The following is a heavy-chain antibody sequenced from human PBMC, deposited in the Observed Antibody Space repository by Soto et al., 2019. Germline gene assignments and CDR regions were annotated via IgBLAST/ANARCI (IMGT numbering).Heavy chain of an antibody. Sequence: SETLSLTCTVSGGSISISSYYWGWIRQPPGKGLEWIGSIYYSGSTYYNPSLKSRVTISVDTSKNQFSLKLSSVTAADTAVYYCATSGDRYYYYGMDVWGQGTTVTVSS. V-gene: IGHV4-39*01. CDR1: GGSISISSYY. J-gene: IGHJ6*02. D-gene: IGHD3-10*01. CDR3: ATSGDRYYYYGMDV. CDR2: IYYSGST.